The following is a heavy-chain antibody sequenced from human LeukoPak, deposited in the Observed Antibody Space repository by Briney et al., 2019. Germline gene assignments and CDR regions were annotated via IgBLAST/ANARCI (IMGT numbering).Heavy chain of an antibody. D-gene: IGHD3-22*01. CDR2: IYPGDSDT. CDR1: GYSFTSYW. J-gene: IGHJ4*02. CDR3: ARRPRTYYYDSSGYYWDY. V-gene: IGHV5-51*01. Sequence: GESLKISCKGSGYSFTSYWIGWVRQMPGKGLEWMGIIYPGDSDTRYSPSFQGQVTISADKSISTAYLQWSSLKASDTAMYYCARRPRTYYYDSSGYYWDYWGQGTLVTVSS.